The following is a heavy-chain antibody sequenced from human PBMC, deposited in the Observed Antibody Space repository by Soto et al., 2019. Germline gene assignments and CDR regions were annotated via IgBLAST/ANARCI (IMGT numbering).Heavy chain of an antibody. Sequence: QVQLQESGPGLVKPSQTLSLTCTVSGGSISSGGYYWSWIRQHPGKGLEWIGYIYYSGSTYYNPSIQSRVTISVDTSKNQFSLKLSSVTAADTAVYYCATLTMVRGALWYYYGMDVWGQGTTVTVSS. CDR2: IYYSGST. J-gene: IGHJ6*02. D-gene: IGHD3-10*01. V-gene: IGHV4-31*03. CDR3: ATLTMVRGALWYYYGMDV. CDR1: GGSISSGGYY.